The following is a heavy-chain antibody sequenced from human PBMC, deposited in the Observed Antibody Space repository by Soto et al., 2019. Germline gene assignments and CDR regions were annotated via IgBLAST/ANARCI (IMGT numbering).Heavy chain of an antibody. CDR1: GGTFSSYT. D-gene: IGHD5-12*01. Sequence: GASVKVSCKASGGTFSSYTISWVRQAPGQGLEWMGRIIPILGIANYAQKFQGRVTITADKSTSTAYMELSSLRSEDTAVYYCASHIVATIGGRDYYMDVWGKGTTVTVSS. J-gene: IGHJ6*03. CDR3: ASHIVATIGGRDYYMDV. V-gene: IGHV1-69*02. CDR2: IIPILGIA.